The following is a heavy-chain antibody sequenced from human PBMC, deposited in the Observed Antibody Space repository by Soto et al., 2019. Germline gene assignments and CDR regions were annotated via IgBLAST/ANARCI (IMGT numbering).Heavy chain of an antibody. CDR3: ASGIAAQGDAFDI. CDR2: IKQDGSEK. D-gene: IGHD6-6*01. J-gene: IGHJ3*02. V-gene: IGHV3-7*01. Sequence: GGSLRLSCAASGFTFSSYWMSWVRQAPGKGLEWVANIKQDGSEKYYVDSVKGRFTISRDNAKNSLYLQMNSLRAEDTAVYYCASGIAAQGDAFDIWDQGTMVTVSS. CDR1: GFTFSSYW.